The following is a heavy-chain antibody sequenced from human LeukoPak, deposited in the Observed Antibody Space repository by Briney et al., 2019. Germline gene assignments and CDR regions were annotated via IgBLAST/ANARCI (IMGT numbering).Heavy chain of an antibody. CDR3: GLLDI. CDR2: IFYSGST. D-gene: IGHD3-10*01. J-gene: IGHJ3*02. V-gene: IGHV4-39*07. Sequence: SATLSLTCTFSGGSISTSNYYWGWIRQPPGKGLEWIGHIFYSGSTYYSPSLRSRVTISLATSRNQFSLKLSSVTAADAAVYYCGLLDIWGQGTMVTVSS. CDR1: GGSISTSNYY.